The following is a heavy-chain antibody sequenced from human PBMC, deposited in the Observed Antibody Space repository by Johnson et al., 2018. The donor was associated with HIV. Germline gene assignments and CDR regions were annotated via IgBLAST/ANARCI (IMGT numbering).Heavy chain of an antibody. Sequence: QEQLVESGGGLVKPGGSLRLSCAASGFTFSDYYMSWIRQAPGKGLEWVSYISMSGRTIYYADSVKGRFTISRDNAKNSLYLQMNSLRAEDTAVYYCAREGFVVLPAAMRLFAFDIWGQGTMVTVSS. CDR1: GFTFSDYY. D-gene: IGHD2-2*01. CDR3: AREGFVVLPAAMRLFAFDI. CDR2: ISMSGRTI. V-gene: IGHV3-11*04. J-gene: IGHJ3*02.